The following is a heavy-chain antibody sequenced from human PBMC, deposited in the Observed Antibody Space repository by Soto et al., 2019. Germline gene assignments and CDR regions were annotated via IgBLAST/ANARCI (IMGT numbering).Heavy chain of an antibody. J-gene: IGHJ5*02. CDR2: INPNSGGT. CDR3: AREGLYENWFDP. CDR1: GHSFTGYY. D-gene: IGHD3-16*01. V-gene: IGHV1-2*04. Sequence: QVQLVQSGAEVKKPGASVKVSCKASGHSFTGYYMHWVRQAPGQGLEWMGWINPNSGGTNYAQKFQGWVTMTRDTSINTAYMELSRLRSDDTAVYYCAREGLYENWFDPWGQGTLVTVSS.